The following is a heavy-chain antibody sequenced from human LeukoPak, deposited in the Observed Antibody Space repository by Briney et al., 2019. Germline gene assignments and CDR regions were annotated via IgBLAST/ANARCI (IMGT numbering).Heavy chain of an antibody. D-gene: IGHD3-3*01. CDR2: INPNSGGT. Sequence: ASVKVSCKASGYTFTGYYMHWVRQAPGQGLEWMGWINPNSGGTNYAQKFQGRVTMTRDTSISTAYMELSRLRSDDTAVYYCARDHRGPILEWSDPFDPWGQGILVTVSS. CDR1: GYTFTGYY. J-gene: IGHJ5*02. V-gene: IGHV1-2*02. CDR3: ARDHRGPILEWSDPFDP.